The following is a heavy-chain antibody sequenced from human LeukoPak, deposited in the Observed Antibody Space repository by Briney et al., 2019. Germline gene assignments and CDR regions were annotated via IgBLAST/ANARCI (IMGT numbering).Heavy chain of an antibody. CDR2: FDPEDGET. Sequence: ASVKVSCKVSGYTLTELSMHWVRQAPGKGLEWMGGFDPEDGETIYAQKFQGRVTMTEDTSTDTAYMELSSLRSEDTAVYYCATDLGADIVVVPAAMNYWGQGTLVTVSS. CDR1: GYTLTELS. D-gene: IGHD2-2*01. J-gene: IGHJ4*02. CDR3: ATDLGADIVVVPAAMNY. V-gene: IGHV1-24*01.